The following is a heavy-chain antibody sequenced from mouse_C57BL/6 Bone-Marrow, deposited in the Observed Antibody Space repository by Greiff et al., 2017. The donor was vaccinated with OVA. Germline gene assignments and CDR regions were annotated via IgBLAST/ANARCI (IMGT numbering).Heavy chain of an antibody. CDR1: GFTFSSYA. Sequence: EVQLQESGAGLVKPGGSLKLSCAASGFTFSSYAMSWVRQTPEKRLEWVATISDSGSYTYYPEKVKARFTITRDKTKNNLYLQMSDLKSEDTAMYYIAREKDYGNPLDYWGPGTTLT. J-gene: IGHJ2*01. CDR3: AREKDYGNPLDY. D-gene: IGHD2-1*01. V-gene: IGHV5-4*01. CDR2: ISDSGSYT.